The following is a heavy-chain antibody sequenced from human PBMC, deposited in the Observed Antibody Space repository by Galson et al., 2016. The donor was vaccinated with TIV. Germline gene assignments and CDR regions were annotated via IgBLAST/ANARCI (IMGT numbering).Heavy chain of an antibody. CDR2: IYWDDDE. J-gene: IGHJ6*02. CDR1: GFSLLTNGVG. V-gene: IGHV2-5*02. D-gene: IGHD3-10*02. CDR3: VHLPNMFYYGVDV. Sequence: PALVTPTQTLTLTCTFSGFSLLTNGVGVGWVRQPPGKALEWLAHIYWDDDERYSPSLKSRLTITKDTSKNQVVLRMTNMDPMDTATYYCVHLPNMFYYGVDVWGQGTTVTVSS.